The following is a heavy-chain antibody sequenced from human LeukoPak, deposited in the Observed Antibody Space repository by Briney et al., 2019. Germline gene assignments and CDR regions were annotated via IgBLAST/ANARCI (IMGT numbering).Heavy chain of an antibody. CDR1: GFTFSSYW. Sequence: PGGSLRLSCAASGFTFSSYWMSWVRQAPGKGLEWVANIKQDGSEKYYVDSVKGRFTISRDNAKNSLYLQMNSLRAEDTAVYYCARGNPERVVPAAQKSYYYYYMDVWGKGTTVTVSS. CDR3: ARGNPERVVPAAQKSYYYYYMDV. D-gene: IGHD2-2*01. V-gene: IGHV3-7*01. J-gene: IGHJ6*03. CDR2: IKQDGSEK.